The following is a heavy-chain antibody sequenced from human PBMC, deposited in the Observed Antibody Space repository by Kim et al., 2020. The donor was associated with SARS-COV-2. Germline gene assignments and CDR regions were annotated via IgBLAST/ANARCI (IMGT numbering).Heavy chain of an antibody. Sequence: VKGRFTNSRDNSKNTLYLQMSSLGAEDTAVYYCVKLGFTAAAGTLTPFDYWGQGTLVTVSS. J-gene: IGHJ4*02. D-gene: IGHD6-13*01. CDR3: VKLGFTAAAGTLTPFDY. V-gene: IGHV3-64D*06.